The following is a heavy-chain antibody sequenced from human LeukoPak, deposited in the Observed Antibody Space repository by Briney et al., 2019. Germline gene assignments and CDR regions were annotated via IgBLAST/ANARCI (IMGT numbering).Heavy chain of an antibody. CDR2: IKQDGSEK. J-gene: IGHJ6*03. CDR3: ARSITRLWLLNYYYYMDV. CDR1: GFTFSSYE. V-gene: IGHV3-7*01. Sequence: GGSLRLSCAASGFTFSSYEMNWVRQAPGKGLEWVANIKQDGSEKYYVDSVKGRFTISRDNAKNSLYLQMNSLRAEDTAVYYCARSITRLWLLNYYYYMDVWGKGTTVTVSS. D-gene: IGHD5-18*01.